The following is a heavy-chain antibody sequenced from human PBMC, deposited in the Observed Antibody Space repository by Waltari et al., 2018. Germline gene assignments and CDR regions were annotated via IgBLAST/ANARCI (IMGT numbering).Heavy chain of an antibody. CDR1: GYTFTSYA. CDR2: INAGKGNT. Sequence: QVQLVPSGAEVKKPGASVKVSCKASGYTFTSYAMHWVRQAPGQRLEWMGWINAGKGNTKYSQEFQGRVTITRDTSASTAYMELSSLRSEDMAVYYCARESYYYELGGLDYWGQGTLVTVSS. D-gene: IGHD3-22*01. CDR3: ARESYYYELGGLDY. J-gene: IGHJ4*02. V-gene: IGHV1-3*03.